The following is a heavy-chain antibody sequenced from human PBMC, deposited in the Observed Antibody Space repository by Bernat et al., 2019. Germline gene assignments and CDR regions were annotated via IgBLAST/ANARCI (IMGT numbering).Heavy chain of an antibody. V-gene: IGHV4-34*01. D-gene: IGHD2/OR15-2a*01. CDR3: ARGRLKLYPYYYYNGMDV. J-gene: IGHJ6*02. Sequence: QVQLQQWGAGLLKPSETLSLTCGVYGGSLYDYFWTWIRQPPGKGLEWIGEINHSGNTNYNPSLKSRFTISTDTSKNQFSLKLSSVTAADTAVYYCARGRLKLYPYYYYNGMDVWGQGTTVTVSS. CDR1: GGSLYDYF. CDR2: INHSGNT.